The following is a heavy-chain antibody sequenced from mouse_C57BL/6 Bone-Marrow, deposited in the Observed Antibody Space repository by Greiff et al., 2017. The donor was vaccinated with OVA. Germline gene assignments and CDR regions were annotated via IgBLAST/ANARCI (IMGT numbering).Heavy chain of an antibody. CDR1: GYTFTSYW. Sequence: QVQLQQPGAELVKPGASVKLSCTASGYTFTSYWMHWVKQRPGRGLEWIGRIDPNSGGTKYNEKFKSKATLTVDKPSSTAYMQLSSLTSEDSAVYYCARRGKRYAMDYWGQGTSVTVSS. J-gene: IGHJ4*01. CDR3: ARRGKRYAMDY. CDR2: IDPNSGGT. V-gene: IGHV1-72*01.